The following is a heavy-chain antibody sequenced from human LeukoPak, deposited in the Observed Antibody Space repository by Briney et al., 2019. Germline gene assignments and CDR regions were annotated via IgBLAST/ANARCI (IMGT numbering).Heavy chain of an antibody. CDR2: IFLGDSDT. CDR1: GYSFSSYW. Sequence: GESLKISCRGSGYSFSSYWIGWVRQMPGKGLEWMGIIFLGDSDTRYSPSFQGQVTISDDKSISTAYLQWSSLEASDTAICYCARGFGYAGNYFDYWGQGTLVTVSS. V-gene: IGHV5-51*01. D-gene: IGHD5-18*01. J-gene: IGHJ4*02. CDR3: ARGFGYAGNYFDY.